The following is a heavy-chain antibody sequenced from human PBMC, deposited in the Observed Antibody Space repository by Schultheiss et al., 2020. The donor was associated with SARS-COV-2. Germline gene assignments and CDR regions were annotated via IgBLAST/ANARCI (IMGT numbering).Heavy chain of an antibody. CDR2: ISSSSSTI. V-gene: IGHV3-48*04. CDR1: GFTFSSYD. CDR3: ARGGAARPSLDYDY. J-gene: IGHJ4*02. D-gene: IGHD6-6*01. Sequence: GESLKISCAASGFTFSSYDMHWVRQATGKGLEWVSYISSSSSTIYYADSVKGRFTISRDNAKNSLYLQMNSLRAEDTAVYYCARGGAARPSLDYDYWGQGTLVTVSS.